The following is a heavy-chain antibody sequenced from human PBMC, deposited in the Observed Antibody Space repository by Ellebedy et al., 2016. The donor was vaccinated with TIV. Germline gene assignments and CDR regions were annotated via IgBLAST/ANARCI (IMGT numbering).Heavy chain of an antibody. CDR3: ARFLVAVDAFDI. V-gene: IGHV3-23*01. Sequence: GESLKISCAASGFTFSTYGMSWVRQAPGKGLEWVSVISGSGGSTYYPDSVKGRFTISRDISKKMLYLQMNSLRDEDTAVYYCARFLVAVDAFDIWGQGTMVTVSS. CDR1: GFTFSTYG. J-gene: IGHJ3*02. CDR2: ISGSGGST. D-gene: IGHD5-12*01.